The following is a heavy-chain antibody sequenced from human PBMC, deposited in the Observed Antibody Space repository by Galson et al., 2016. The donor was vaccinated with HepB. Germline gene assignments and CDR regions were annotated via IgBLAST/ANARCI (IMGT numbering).Heavy chain of an antibody. Sequence: SLRLSCAASGFTFDDYAMHWVRQTPGTGLEWVSSANWNGGNVLYADSVKGRFTISRDNAKSVLYLQMLNLRVEDTAFYFCARGIAVAGAEYFQHWGQGTLVTVSS. CDR3: ARGIAVAGAEYFQH. V-gene: IGHV3-9*01. CDR2: ANWNGGNV. CDR1: GFTFDDYA. J-gene: IGHJ1*01. D-gene: IGHD6-13*01.